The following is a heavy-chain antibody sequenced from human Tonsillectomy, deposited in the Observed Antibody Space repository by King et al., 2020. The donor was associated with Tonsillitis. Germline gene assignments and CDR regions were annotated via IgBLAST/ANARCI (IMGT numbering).Heavy chain of an antibody. V-gene: IGHV3-23*04. D-gene: IGHD4-17*01. J-gene: IGHJ4*02. Sequence: EVQLVESGGGLVQPGGSLRLSRAASGFTFSNYAMSWVRQAPGKGLEWVSAISGSGRSTNYADSVKGRFTISRDNSKNTLYLQMNSLRAEDTAVYYCAKDVRYTTVTAFDYWGQGTLVTVSS. CDR3: AKDVRYTTVTAFDY. CDR2: ISGSGRST. CDR1: GFTFSNYA.